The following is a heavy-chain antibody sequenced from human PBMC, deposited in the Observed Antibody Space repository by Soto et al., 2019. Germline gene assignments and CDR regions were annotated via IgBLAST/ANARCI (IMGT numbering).Heavy chain of an antibody. V-gene: IGHV2-5*01. J-gene: IGHJ4*02. Sequence: QITLKESGPTLVKPTQTLTLTCIFSGFSLNTYGVAVGWIRQPPGKALECLALISWYDDKRYSPSLKSRLTITKDTSKNQVVLTMTNMDTVDTATYYGAHRTSRGEFDYMCQGTLVTVAS. CDR1: GFSLNTYGVA. D-gene: IGHD3-10*01. CDR3: AHRTSRGEFDY. CDR2: ISWYDDK.